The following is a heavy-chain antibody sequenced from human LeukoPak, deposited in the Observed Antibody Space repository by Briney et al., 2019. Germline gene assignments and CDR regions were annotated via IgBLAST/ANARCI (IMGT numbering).Heavy chain of an antibody. Sequence: GGSLRLSCAASGFTFSSYSMNRVRQAPGKGLEWVSSISSSSSYIYYADSVKGRFTISRDNAKNSLYLRMNSLRAEDTAVYYCARDPGGSYGMDVWGQGTTVTVSS. CDR2: ISSSSSYI. V-gene: IGHV3-21*01. J-gene: IGHJ6*02. CDR1: GFTFSSYS. D-gene: IGHD3-10*01. CDR3: ARDPGGSYGMDV.